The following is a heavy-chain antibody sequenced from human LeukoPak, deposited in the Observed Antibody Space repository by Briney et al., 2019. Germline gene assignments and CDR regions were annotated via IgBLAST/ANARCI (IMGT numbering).Heavy chain of an antibody. CDR2: INHSGST. Sequence: TSETLSLTCAVYGGSFSGYYWSWIRQPPGKGLEWIGEINHSGSTNYNPSLKSRVTISVDTSKNQFSLKLSSVTAADTAVYYCARVSISLFGVVTAHFDSWGQGTLVAVSS. V-gene: IGHV4-34*01. CDR1: GGSFSGYY. CDR3: ARVSISLFGVVTAHFDS. J-gene: IGHJ4*02. D-gene: IGHD3-3*01.